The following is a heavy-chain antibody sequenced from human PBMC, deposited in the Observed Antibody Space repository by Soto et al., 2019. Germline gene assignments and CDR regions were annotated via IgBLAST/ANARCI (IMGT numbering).Heavy chain of an antibody. CDR1: GFTFSSYA. Sequence: GGSLRLSCAASGFTFSSYAMHWVRQAPGKGLEWVAVISYDGSNKYYADSVKGRFTISRDNSKNTLYLQMNSLRAEDTAVYYCATDKSSSPFDYWGPGTLVTVSS. V-gene: IGHV3-30-3*01. J-gene: IGHJ4*02. CDR2: ISYDGSNK. CDR3: ATDKSSSPFDY. D-gene: IGHD2-2*01.